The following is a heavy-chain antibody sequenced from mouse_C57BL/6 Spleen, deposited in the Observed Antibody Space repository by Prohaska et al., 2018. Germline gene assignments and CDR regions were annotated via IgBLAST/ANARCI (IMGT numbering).Heavy chain of an antibody. J-gene: IGHJ2*01. Sequence: QVQLQQPGAELVKPGASVKLPCKASGYTFTSYWMHWVKQRPGQGLEWIGMIHPNSGSTNYNEKFKSKATLTVDKSSSTAYMQLSSLTSEDSAVYYCARSTTVVFDYWGQGTTLTVSS. CDR1: GYTFTSYW. CDR3: ARSTTVVFDY. D-gene: IGHD1-1*01. V-gene: IGHV1-64*01. CDR2: IHPNSGST.